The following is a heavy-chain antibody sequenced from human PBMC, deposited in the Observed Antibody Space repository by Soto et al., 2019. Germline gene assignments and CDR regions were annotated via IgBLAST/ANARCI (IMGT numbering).Heavy chain of an antibody. J-gene: IGHJ4*02. Sequence: SETLSLTCTVSGGSISSYYWSWIRQPPGKGLEWIGYIYYTGSTSYNPSLKSRVTISVDTSKNQFSLNLSSVTAADTAVYYSARHRGSSRWLDYWGQGTLVTVSS. CDR3: ARHRGSSRWLDY. CDR2: IYYTGST. CDR1: GGSISSYY. D-gene: IGHD6-13*01. V-gene: IGHV4-59*08.